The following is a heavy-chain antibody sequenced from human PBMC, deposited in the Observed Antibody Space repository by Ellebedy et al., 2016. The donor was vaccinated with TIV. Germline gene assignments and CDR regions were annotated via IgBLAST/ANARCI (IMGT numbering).Heavy chain of an antibody. CDR2: IDPTDSYT. V-gene: IGHV5-10-1*01. CDR1: GSNFPTYW. J-gene: IGHJ5*01. D-gene: IGHD4-17*01. Sequence: KVSCKASGSNFPTYWINWVRQMPGQGLEWMGRIDPTDSYTNYSPSFEGHVTISIDKSITTAYLQWTSLKASDTGTYFCATIVTTVTTGADSWGQGTFVTVSS. CDR3: ATIVTTVTTGADS.